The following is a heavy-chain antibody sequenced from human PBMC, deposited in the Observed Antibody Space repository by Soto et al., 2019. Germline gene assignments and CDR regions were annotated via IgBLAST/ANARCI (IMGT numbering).Heavy chain of an antibody. V-gene: IGHV1-3*01. CDR3: ARAYDYYGSGKLGDY. CDR2: INAGNGNT. D-gene: IGHD3-10*01. CDR1: GYTFTSYA. J-gene: IGHJ4*02. Sequence: QVQLVQSGAEVKKPGASVKVSCKASGYTFTSYAMHWVRQAPGQRLEWMGWINAGNGNTKYSQKFQGRVTITRDTYASTAYMELCSLRSEDTAVYYCARAYDYYGSGKLGDYWGQGTLVTVSS.